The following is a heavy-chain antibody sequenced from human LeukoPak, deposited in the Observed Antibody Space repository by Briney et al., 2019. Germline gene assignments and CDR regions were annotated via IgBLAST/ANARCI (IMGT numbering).Heavy chain of an antibody. CDR1: GGSISSYY. J-gene: IGHJ4*02. CDR3: ARELLPYYYGSGSSLDY. D-gene: IGHD3-10*01. V-gene: IGHV4-59*12. Sequence: PSETLSLTCTVSGGSISSYYWSWIRQPPGKGLEWIGYIYYSGSTNYNPSLKSRVTISVDTSKNQFSLKLSSVTAADTAVYYCARELLPYYYGSGSSLDYWGQGTLVTVSS. CDR2: IYYSGST.